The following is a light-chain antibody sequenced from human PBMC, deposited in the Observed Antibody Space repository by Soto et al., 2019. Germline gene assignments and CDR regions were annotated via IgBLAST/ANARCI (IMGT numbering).Light chain of an antibody. CDR1: QSISSW. CDR2: DAS. J-gene: IGKJ3*01. Sequence: DIQMTQSTSTLSASVGDRVTITCRASQSISSWLAWYQQKPGKAPKLLIYDASSLESGVPSRFSGSGSGTEFTLTISSLQPDDFATYYCQQYNSYPFLGPGTKVDIK. CDR3: QQYNSYPF. V-gene: IGKV1-5*01.